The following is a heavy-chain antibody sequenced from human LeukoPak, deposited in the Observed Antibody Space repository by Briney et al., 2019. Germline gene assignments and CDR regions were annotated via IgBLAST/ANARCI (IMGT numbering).Heavy chain of an antibody. D-gene: IGHD6-13*01. V-gene: IGHV3-30-3*01. CDR1: GFAFSSYA. CDR3: ARVKGGIAAAGNYFDY. Sequence: GRSLRLSCAASGFAFSSYAMHWVRQGPGKGLEWVALVSYDGGSKYYADSVKGRITISRDNSKNTLHLQMNSLRTEDTAAYYCARVKGGIAAAGNYFDYWGQGTLVTVSS. J-gene: IGHJ4*02. CDR2: VSYDGGSK.